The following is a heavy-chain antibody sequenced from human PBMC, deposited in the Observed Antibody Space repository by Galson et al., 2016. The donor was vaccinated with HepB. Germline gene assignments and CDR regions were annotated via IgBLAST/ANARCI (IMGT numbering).Heavy chain of an antibody. J-gene: IGHJ6*04. V-gene: IGHV3-23*01. Sequence: SCAASGFTFSNYGMTWVRQAPGKGLEVVSSISRSGDSTDYADSVKGRFTISRDNSKNTLSLQMNSLTADDTAIYYCVQGSTAPAVWGKGTTVTVSS. CDR2: ISRSGDST. CDR3: VQGSTAPAV. D-gene: IGHD1-26*01. CDR1: GFTFSNYG.